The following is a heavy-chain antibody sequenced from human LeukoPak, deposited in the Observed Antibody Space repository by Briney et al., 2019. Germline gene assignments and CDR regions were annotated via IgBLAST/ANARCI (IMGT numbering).Heavy chain of an antibody. CDR2: ISSSGSTI. D-gene: IGHD5-12*01. Sequence: PGGSLRLSCAASGFTFSSYEMNWVRQAPGKGLEWVSYISSSGSTIYYADSVKGRFTISRDNAKNSLYLQMNSLRAADTAVYYCARVGGYAFDYRGQGTLVTVSS. CDR3: ARVGGYAFDY. V-gene: IGHV3-48*03. J-gene: IGHJ4*02. CDR1: GFTFSSYE.